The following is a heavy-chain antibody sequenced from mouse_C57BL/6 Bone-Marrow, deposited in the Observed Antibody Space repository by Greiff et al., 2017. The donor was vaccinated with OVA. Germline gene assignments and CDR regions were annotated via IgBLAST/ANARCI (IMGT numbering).Heavy chain of an antibody. CDR2: INPSTGGT. CDR3: ASREYGSSYYY. CDR1: GYSFTGYY. V-gene: IGHV1-42*01. Sequence: VQLQQSGPELVKPGASVKISCKASGYSFTGYYMNWVKQSPEKSLEWIGEINPSTGGTTYNQKFKAKATLTVDKSSSTAYMQLKRLTSEDSAVYYCASREYGSSYYYWGQGTTLTVSS. D-gene: IGHD1-1*01. J-gene: IGHJ2*01.